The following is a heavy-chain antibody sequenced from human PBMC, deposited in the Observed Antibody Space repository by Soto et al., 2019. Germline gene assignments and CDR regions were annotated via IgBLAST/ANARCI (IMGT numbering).Heavy chain of an antibody. D-gene: IGHD6-13*01. V-gene: IGHV1-69*13. CDR2: IIPVLGTP. Sequence: LVKVSCKASGGTFTSTAFSWVRQAPGQGLEWMGGIIPVLGTPNYAQKFQARLTVTADASTTTVHMELSSLRSDDTAVYYCASSAGLDHLLNYYGLNVWGQGTTVTVSS. CDR1: GGTFTSTA. J-gene: IGHJ6*02. CDR3: ASSAGLDHLLNYYGLNV.